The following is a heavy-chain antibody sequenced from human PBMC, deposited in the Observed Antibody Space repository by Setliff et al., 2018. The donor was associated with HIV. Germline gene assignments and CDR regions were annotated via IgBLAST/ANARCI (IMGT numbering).Heavy chain of an antibody. CDR1: GFTLSDYY. CDR2: TRNKANGYIT. CDR3: VRAAAGLDI. Sequence: GSLRLSCAVSGFTLSDYYMDWVRQAPGKGLEWVGRTRNKANGYITEYGASVQGRFTIPRDNSKDSLSLQMNNLKAEDTAVYYCVRAAAGLDIWSQGIRVTVSS. V-gene: IGHV3-72*01. J-gene: IGHJ4*02.